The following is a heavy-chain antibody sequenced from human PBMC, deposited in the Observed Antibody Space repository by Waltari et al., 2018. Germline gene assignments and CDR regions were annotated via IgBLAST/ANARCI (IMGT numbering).Heavy chain of an antibody. CDR1: GFTFSSYA. Sequence: EVQLLESGGGLVQPGGSLRLSCAASGFTFSSYAMSWVRQAPGKGLEWVSVIYSGGSSTYYADSVKGRFTISRDNSKNTLYLQMNSLRAEDTAVYYCAKDHMTYFDYWGQGTLVTVSS. CDR2: IYSGGSST. V-gene: IGHV3-23*03. CDR3: AKDHMTYFDY. J-gene: IGHJ4*02.